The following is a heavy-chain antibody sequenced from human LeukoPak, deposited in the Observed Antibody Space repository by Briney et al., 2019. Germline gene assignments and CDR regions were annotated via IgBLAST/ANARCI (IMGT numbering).Heavy chain of an antibody. CDR2: IIPIFGTA. J-gene: IGHJ4*02. D-gene: IGHD3-22*01. CDR3: ARSGHTMIQGHSFDY. V-gene: IGHV1-69*06. Sequence: ASVKVSCKASGGTFSSYAISWVRQAPGQGLEWMGGIIPIFGTANYAQKFQGRVTITADKSTSTAYMELSSLRSEDTAVYYCARSGHTMIQGHSFDYWGQGTLVTVSS. CDR1: GGTFSSYA.